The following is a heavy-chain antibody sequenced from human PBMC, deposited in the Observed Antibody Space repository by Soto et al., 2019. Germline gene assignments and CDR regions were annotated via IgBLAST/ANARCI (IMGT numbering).Heavy chain of an antibody. V-gene: IGHV3-74*01. CDR3: GRAPPPTTSGTGDF. J-gene: IGHJ4*02. Sequence: PGGSRRFPGAPPVFTLRMYSMHWVRQVQGKGPEWVSQINDDASSTDYAESVTARFATSRETAESSLYHQMTASRVADTGVYCGGRAPPPTTSGTGDFWGQGTLVTVSS. CDR1: VFTLRMYS. D-gene: IGHD6-13*01. CDR2: INDDASST.